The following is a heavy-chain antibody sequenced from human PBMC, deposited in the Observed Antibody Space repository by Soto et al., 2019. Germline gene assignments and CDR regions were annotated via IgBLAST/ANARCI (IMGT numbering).Heavy chain of an antibody. CDR1: DFPFSSYN. CDR2: ISTTSGTI. CDR3: ARSPAFYYGVDV. J-gene: IGHJ6*02. Sequence: EAQLVESGGGLVHPGGSMRLSCAASDFPFSSYNMNWVRQAPGKGLEWISYISTTSGTIYYADPVKGRFTISRDNAKNSLYLQMDSLRDEDTAVYFCARSPAFYYGVDVWGQGTTVTVSS. V-gene: IGHV3-48*02.